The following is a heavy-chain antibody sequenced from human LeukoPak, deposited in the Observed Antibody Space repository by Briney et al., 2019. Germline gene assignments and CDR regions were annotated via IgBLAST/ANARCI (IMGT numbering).Heavy chain of an antibody. V-gene: IGHV1-46*01. Sequence: ASVMVSCKASGYTFTSYYMHWVRQAPGQGLEWMGIINPSGGSTSYAQKFQGRVTMTRDTSTSTVYMELSSLRSEDTAVYYCARGTPDYDFWSARTGWFDPWGQGTLVTVSS. CDR3: ARGTPDYDFWSARTGWFDP. D-gene: IGHD3-3*01. CDR2: INPSGGST. CDR1: GYTFTSYY. J-gene: IGHJ5*02.